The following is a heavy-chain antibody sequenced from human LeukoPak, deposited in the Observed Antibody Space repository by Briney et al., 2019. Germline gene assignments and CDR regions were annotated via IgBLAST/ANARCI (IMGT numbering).Heavy chain of an antibody. D-gene: IGHD3-10*01. CDR2: IYTSGST. CDR1: GGSISSGSYY. V-gene: IGHV4-61*02. Sequence: PSETLSLTCSVSGGSISSGSYYWTWVRQPAGRGLEWIGRIYTSGSTNYNPSLKSRVTISIDTSKNHFSLKLSSVTAADTAVYYCAGSRYYYGSGSYYFDYWGQGTLVTVSS. J-gene: IGHJ4*02. CDR3: AGSRYYYGSGSYYFDY.